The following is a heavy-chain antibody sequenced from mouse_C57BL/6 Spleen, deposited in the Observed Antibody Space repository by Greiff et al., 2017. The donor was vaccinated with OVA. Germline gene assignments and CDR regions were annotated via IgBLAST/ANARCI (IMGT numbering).Heavy chain of an antibody. CDR2: IYPGDGDT. Sequence: QVQLQQSGPELVKPGASVKIPCKASGYAFSSSWMNWVKQRPGKGLEWIGRIYPGDGDTNYNGKFKGKATLTADKSSSTAYMQLSSLTSEDSAVYFCARTGEYYFDYWGQGTTLTVSS. J-gene: IGHJ2*01. CDR1: GYAFSSSW. D-gene: IGHD4-1*01. CDR3: ARTGEYYFDY. V-gene: IGHV1-82*01.